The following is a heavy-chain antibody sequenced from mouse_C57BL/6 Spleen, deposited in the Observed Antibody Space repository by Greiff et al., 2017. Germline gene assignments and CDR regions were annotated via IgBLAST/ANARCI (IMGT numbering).Heavy chain of an antibody. CDR1: GFSLTSYG. CDR3: ARHLSYYSNYDAMDY. D-gene: IGHD2-5*01. J-gene: IGHJ4*01. CDR2: IWSDGST. Sequence: QVVESGPGLVAPSQSLSITCTVSGFSLTSYGVHWVRQPPGKGLEWLVVIWSDGSTTYNSALKSRLSISKDNSKSQVFLKMNSLQTDDTAMYYCARHLSYYSNYDAMDYWGQGTSVTVSS. V-gene: IGHV2-6-1*01.